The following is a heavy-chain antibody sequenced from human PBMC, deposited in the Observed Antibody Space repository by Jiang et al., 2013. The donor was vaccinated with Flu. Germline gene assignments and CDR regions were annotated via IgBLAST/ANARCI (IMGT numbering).Heavy chain of an antibody. CDR3: ARARGRTRGYSKNWFDP. CDR1: GGSFSGYY. V-gene: IGHV4-34*01. Sequence: VLLKPSETLSLTCAVYGGSFSGYYWSWIRQPPGKGLEWIGEINHSGSTNYNPSLKSRVTISVDTSKNQFSLKLSSVTAADTAVYYCARARGRTRGYSKNWFDPWGQGTLVTVSS. CDR2: INHSGST. D-gene: IGHD5-18*01. J-gene: IGHJ5*02.